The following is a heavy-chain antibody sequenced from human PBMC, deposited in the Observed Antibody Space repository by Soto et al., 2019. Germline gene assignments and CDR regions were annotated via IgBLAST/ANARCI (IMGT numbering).Heavy chain of an antibody. CDR2: SCDSGGT. J-gene: IGHJ3*02. D-gene: IGHD1-1*01. Sequence: PAETLSLTCAVSGGSISSYYWSWIGQPPGKGLEGIGDSCDSGGTNYDPSLKSRVTISVDTSKNQFSLKLSSVTAADTAVYYCAREDNEMVAFERWGKGTMVT. CDR1: GGSISSYY. V-gene: IGHV4-59*01. CDR3: AREDNEMVAFER.